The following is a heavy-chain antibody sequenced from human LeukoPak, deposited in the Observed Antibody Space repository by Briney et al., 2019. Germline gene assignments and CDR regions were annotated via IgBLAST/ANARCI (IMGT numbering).Heavy chain of an antibody. Sequence: GASVKVSCKASGHTFTSYAMHWVRQAPGQRLEWMGWINAGNGNTKYSQKFQGRVTITRDTSASTAYMELSSLRSEDTAVYYCARDFAPNYYDSSGYYSYWGQGTLVTVSS. J-gene: IGHJ4*02. D-gene: IGHD3-22*01. CDR2: INAGNGNT. CDR1: GHTFTSYA. CDR3: ARDFAPNYYDSSGYYSY. V-gene: IGHV1-3*01.